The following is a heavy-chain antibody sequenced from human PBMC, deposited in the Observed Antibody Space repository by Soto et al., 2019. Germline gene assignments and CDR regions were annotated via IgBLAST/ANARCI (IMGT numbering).Heavy chain of an antibody. CDR1: GGTFSSYT. CDR2: IIPILGIA. V-gene: IGHV1-69*02. D-gene: IGHD3-10*01. CDR3: ARATYYYGSGTRNWFDP. Sequence: QVQLVQSGAAVKKPGSSVKVSCKASGGTFSSYTISWVRQAPGQGLEWMGRIIPILGIANYAQKFQGRVTITADKSTSTAYMELSSLRSEDTAVYYCARATYYYGSGTRNWFDPWGQGTLVTVSS. J-gene: IGHJ5*02.